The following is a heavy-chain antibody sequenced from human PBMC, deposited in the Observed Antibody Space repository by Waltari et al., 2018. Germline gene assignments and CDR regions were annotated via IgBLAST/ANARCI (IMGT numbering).Heavy chain of an antibody. CDR1: GRSISSYY. Sequence: QVQLQASGPGLVKPSETLSLTCTVSGRSISSYYWCWIRQPAGKGLEWVGRIETRGSTNYNPSRKRRVTMSVGTAKIQFSLKLSSVTAADTAVYYCERGNYCSSTSCYSYYYYYYMDVWGKGTTVTISS. CDR2: IETRGST. D-gene: IGHD2-2*02. J-gene: IGHJ6*03. V-gene: IGHV4-4*07. CDR3: ERGNYCSSTSCYSYYYYYYMDV.